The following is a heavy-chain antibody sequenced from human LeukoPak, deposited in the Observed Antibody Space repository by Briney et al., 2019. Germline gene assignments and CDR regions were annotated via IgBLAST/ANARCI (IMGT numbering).Heavy chain of an antibody. Sequence: PGGSLRLSCAASGFIVSRKYMAWVRQAPGKGLKWLSIIYTAGNTVSAESVKGRFIISRDNSRNTVHLQMNSLRDDDTAVYYCARGQIDLLRNYFDSWGPGTLVAVSS. CDR3: ARGQIDLLRNYFDS. CDR2: IYTAGNT. J-gene: IGHJ4*02. D-gene: IGHD3-22*01. V-gene: IGHV3-66*01. CDR1: GFIVSRKY.